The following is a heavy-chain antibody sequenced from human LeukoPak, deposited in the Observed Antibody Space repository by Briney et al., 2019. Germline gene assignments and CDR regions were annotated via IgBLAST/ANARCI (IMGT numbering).Heavy chain of an antibody. CDR2: IYYSGTT. J-gene: IGHJ3*02. CDR3: TRDDYGGAGTTCPVI. V-gene: IGHV4-59*11. D-gene: IGHD3-10*01. Sequence: PSETLSLTCTVSGGSISSHYWSWLRQPPGKGLEWIGYIYYSGTTSYNPSLESRVTMSIDTSKNQFSLKLSSMTAADTAVYYCTRDDYGGAGTTCPVIWGQGTMVTVSS. CDR1: GGSISSHY.